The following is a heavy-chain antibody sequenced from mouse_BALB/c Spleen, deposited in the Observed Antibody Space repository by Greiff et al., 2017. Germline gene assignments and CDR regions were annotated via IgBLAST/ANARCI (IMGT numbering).Heavy chain of an antibody. J-gene: IGHJ3*01. V-gene: IGHV1-14*01. Sequence: VQLQQSGPELVKPGASVKMSCKASGYTFTSYVMHWVKQKPGQGLEWIGYINPYNDGTKYNEKFKGKATLTSDKSSSTAYMELSSLTSEDSAVYYCAREGGNYGFAYWGEGTLVTVSA. D-gene: IGHD2-1*01. CDR2: INPYNDGT. CDR1: GYTFTSYV. CDR3: AREGGNYGFAY.